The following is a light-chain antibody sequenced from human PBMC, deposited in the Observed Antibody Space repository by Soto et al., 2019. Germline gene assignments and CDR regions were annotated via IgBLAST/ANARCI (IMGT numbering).Light chain of an antibody. Sequence: EMEMSQAPATLAVSAGERAILSCRATQSVCDNLAWYQQKPGQAPRLLIYGASGRATGIPARFSGSGSGTEFTLTISSLEPEDFAVYHCQQHNSSPLTFGGGTNVDIK. J-gene: IGKJ4*02. V-gene: IGKV3-15*01. CDR3: QQHNSSPLT. CDR2: GAS. CDR1: QSVCDN.